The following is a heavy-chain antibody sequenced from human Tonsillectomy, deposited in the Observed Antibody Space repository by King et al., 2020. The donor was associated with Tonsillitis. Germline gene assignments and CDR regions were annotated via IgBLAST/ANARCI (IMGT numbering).Heavy chain of an antibody. Sequence: HVQLRQWGAGLLKPSETLSLTCAVYGGSFSGYYLGWIRQPPGKGLEWIGEISHSGSTNYNPSLKSRVTISLETSKNQFSLKLTSVTAADTAVYFCARGKYDFWSNYPDYFDYWGRGTLVTVSS. CDR2: ISHSGST. CDR3: ARGKYDFWSNYPDYFDY. CDR1: GGSFSGYY. D-gene: IGHD3-3*01. V-gene: IGHV4-34*01. J-gene: IGHJ4*02.